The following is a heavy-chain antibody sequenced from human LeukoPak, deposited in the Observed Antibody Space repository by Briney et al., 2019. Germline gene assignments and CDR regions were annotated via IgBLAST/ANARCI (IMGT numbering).Heavy chain of an antibody. Sequence: KTGGSLRLSCAASGFTFSSYSIDWVRQAPGKGLEWVASISSSSSYIYYADSVKGRFTISRDNAKNSLYLQMNSLRAEDTAVYYCARALYSSSLVEYNWFDPWGQGTLVTVSS. CDR1: GFTFSSYS. CDR2: ISSSSSYI. CDR3: ARALYSSSLVEYNWFDP. D-gene: IGHD6-13*01. J-gene: IGHJ5*02. V-gene: IGHV3-21*01.